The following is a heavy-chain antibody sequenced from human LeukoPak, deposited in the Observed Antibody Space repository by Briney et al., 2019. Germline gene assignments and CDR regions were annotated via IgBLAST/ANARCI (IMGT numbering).Heavy chain of an antibody. CDR3: AREYGSGSYADAFDI. CDR2: ISAYNGNT. V-gene: IGHV1-18*01. J-gene: IGHJ3*02. D-gene: IGHD3-10*01. Sequence: ASVKVSCKASGYTFTNYGISWVRQAPGQGLEWMGWISAYNGNTNYAQKLQGRVTMTTDTSTSTAYMELRSLRSDDTAVYYCAREYGSGSYADAFDIWGQGTMVTVSS. CDR1: GYTFTNYG.